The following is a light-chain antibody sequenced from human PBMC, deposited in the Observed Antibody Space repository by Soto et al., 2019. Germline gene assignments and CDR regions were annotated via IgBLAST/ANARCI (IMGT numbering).Light chain of an antibody. Sequence: QSVLPQPHSVAGAQGQRVTISCTGSSSNIGSGHDVHWYQQLPGTAPKLLIYGNGNRPSWVTERFSGSKSGTSASRAITGLHAEDVADYYCQSYDSSRGGSEVFGTGTKLTV. CDR2: GNG. CDR3: QSYDSSRGGSEV. CDR1: SSNIGSGHD. V-gene: IGLV1-40*01. J-gene: IGLJ1*01.